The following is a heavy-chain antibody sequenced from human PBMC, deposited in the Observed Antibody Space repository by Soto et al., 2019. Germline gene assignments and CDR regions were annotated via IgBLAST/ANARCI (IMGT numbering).Heavy chain of an antibody. CDR1: GFTFDDYT. CDR2: INWDGGTT. V-gene: IGHV3-43*01. Sequence: EVQLVESGGVVVQPGGSLRLSCAASGFTFDDYTMHWVRQPPGKGLEWVSLINWDGGTTYYADSVKGRFTISRDNSKNSLYLQMNSLRIEDTAFYYCTKEHHASWVVRESKFYFDFWGQGTLVTVSS. J-gene: IGHJ4*02. CDR3: TKEHHASWVVRESKFYFDF. D-gene: IGHD3-10*02.